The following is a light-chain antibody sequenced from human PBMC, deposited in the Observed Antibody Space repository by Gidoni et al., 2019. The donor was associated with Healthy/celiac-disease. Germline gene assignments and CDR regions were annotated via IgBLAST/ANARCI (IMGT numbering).Light chain of an antibody. V-gene: IGKV2-28*01. CDR1: QSLLHSNGYNY. J-gene: IGKJ2*02. CDR3: MQALQRGT. CDR2: LGS. Sequence: DIVMTQSPLSLPVTPGEPASISCRSSQSLLHSNGYNYLDWYLQKPGQSPQLLIYLGSNRASGVPDRFSGSGSGTDFTLKISRVEAEDVGVYYCMQALQRGTFXQXTKLEIK.